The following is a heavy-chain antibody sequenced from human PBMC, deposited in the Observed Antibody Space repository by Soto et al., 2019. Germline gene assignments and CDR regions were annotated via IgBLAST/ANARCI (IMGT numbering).Heavy chain of an antibody. CDR2: INIDGSST. CDR1: DFSFSNSW. Sequence: EVQLVESGGGLVHPGGSLRLSCAASDFSFSNSWMHWVRQVPGKGLVWVSRINIDGSSTDYADSVKGRFTISRDNAKNTLYLHMNSLRVEDTGIYDCARGNIAVAVRGLFDYWGQGTLVTVSS. J-gene: IGHJ4*02. V-gene: IGHV3-74*01. D-gene: IGHD6-19*01. CDR3: ARGNIAVAVRGLFDY.